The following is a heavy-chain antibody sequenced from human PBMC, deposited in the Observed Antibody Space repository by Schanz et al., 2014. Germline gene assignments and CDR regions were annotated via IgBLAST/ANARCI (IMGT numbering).Heavy chain of an antibody. J-gene: IGHJ4*02. V-gene: IGHV1-69*08. Sequence: QVQLVQSGAEVKKPGSSVKVSCKASGGTFSSSTLTWVRQAPGQGLEWMGRIIPILDKTNYAQKFQGRVTMTADKYTSTHGVELSRMRCEGTAVYYCTRDGEAAAGCDYWGQGTLVTVSS. CDR2: IIPILDKT. CDR3: TRDGEAAAGCDY. CDR1: GGTFSSST. D-gene: IGHD6-13*01.